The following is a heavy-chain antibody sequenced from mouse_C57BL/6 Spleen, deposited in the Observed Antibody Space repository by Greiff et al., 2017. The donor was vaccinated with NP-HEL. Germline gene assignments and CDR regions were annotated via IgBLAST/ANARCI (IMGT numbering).Heavy chain of an antibody. CDR1: GFTFSSYA. CDR3: ARKYSYAMDY. CDR2: ISDGGSYT. Sequence: EVQLVESGGGLVKPGGSLKLSCAASGFTFSSYAMSWVRQTPEKRLEWVATISDGGSYTYYPDNVKGRFTISRDNAKNNLYLQMSHLKSEDTAMYYCARKYSYAMDYWGQGTSVTVSS. J-gene: IGHJ4*01. V-gene: IGHV5-4*01. D-gene: IGHD5-1*01.